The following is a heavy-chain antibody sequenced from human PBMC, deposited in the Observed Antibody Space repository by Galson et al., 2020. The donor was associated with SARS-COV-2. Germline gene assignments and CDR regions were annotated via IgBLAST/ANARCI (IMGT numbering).Heavy chain of an antibody. D-gene: IGHD6-13*01. CDR2: ITSKSDSI. Sequence: GGSLRLSCVASGFTFEDYAKHWVRQAPGKGLEWVAGITSKSDSIGYADSVKGRFTISRDNAKNALYLQMNSLRVDDTAFYYCAISNDPAGYMDVWGKGIKVTVSS. J-gene: IGHJ6*03. CDR3: AISNDPAGYMDV. V-gene: IGHV3-9*01. CDR1: GFTFEDYA.